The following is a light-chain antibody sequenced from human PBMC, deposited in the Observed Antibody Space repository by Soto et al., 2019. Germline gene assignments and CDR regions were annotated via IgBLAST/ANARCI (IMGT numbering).Light chain of an antibody. CDR1: TSDVGGYNY. CDR2: EVS. Sequence: QSVLTQPPSASGSPGQSVTISCTGTTSDVGGYNYVSWYQQHPGKAPKLMIYEVSKRPSGVPDRFSGSKSGNTASLTVSGLQAEDEADYYCSSYADSNSGVFGTGTKLTVL. V-gene: IGLV2-8*01. CDR3: SSYADSNSGV. J-gene: IGLJ1*01.